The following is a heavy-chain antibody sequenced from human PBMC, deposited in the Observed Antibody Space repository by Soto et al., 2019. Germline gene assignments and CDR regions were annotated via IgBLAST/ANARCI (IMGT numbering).Heavy chain of an antibody. CDR1: GFTFSSYD. CDR3: AMTTTTKSRDY. CDR2: ISVTGSGT. V-gene: IGHV3-23*01. Sequence: EVQLLESGGGLVQPGGSLGLSCAASGFTFSSYDMSWVRQAPGKGLECVSSISVTGSGTYYADSVKGRFTISRDNSKNTLYLQMNSLRVEDTAVYYCAMTTTTKSRDYWGQGTLVTVSS. J-gene: IGHJ4*02. D-gene: IGHD4-17*01.